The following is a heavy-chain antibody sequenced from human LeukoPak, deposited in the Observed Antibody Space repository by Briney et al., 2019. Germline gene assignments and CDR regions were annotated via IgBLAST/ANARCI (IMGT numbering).Heavy chain of an antibody. Sequence: PSETLSLTCTVSGDSITSGGYYWSWIRQPPGKGLEWIGEINHSGSTNYNPSLKSRVTISVDTSKNQFSLKLSSVTAADTAVYYCASSYFDNSGSYDHDYWGQGTLVTVSS. V-gene: IGHV4-34*01. D-gene: IGHD1-26*01. CDR2: INHSGST. J-gene: IGHJ4*02. CDR1: GDSITSGGYY. CDR3: ASSYFDNSGSYDHDY.